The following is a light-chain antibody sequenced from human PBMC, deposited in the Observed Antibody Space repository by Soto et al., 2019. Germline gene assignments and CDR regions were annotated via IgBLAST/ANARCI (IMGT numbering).Light chain of an antibody. CDR3: QQYGSSPYT. Sequence: EIVLTQSPGTLSLSPGERATLSCRASQSVSSSYLAWYQQKPGQAPRLLIYGASSRATGIPDRFSGSGSGTDFTLTISRLEPEDFAVYYCQQYGSSPYTFAPGTKLEIK. J-gene: IGKJ2*01. CDR1: QSVSSSY. V-gene: IGKV3-20*01. CDR2: GAS.